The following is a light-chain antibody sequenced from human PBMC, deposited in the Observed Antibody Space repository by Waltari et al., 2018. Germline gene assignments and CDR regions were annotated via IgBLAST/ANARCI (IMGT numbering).Light chain of an antibody. Sequence: QSVLTQPPSASETPGHRVTLSCSGSSSNIGSNYVYWYQQLPGTAPHLLIYRDNQRPSGVPDRFSGSKSGTSASLAISGLRSEDEADYFCSAWDDTLGGVLFGGGTKLTVL. V-gene: IGLV1-47*01. CDR3: SAWDDTLGGVL. CDR2: RDN. CDR1: SSNIGSNY. J-gene: IGLJ2*01.